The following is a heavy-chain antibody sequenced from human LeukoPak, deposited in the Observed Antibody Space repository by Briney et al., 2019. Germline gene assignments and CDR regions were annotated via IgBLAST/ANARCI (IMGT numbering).Heavy chain of an antibody. CDR1: GFTFSSYG. CDR2: IWYDGSNK. V-gene: IGHV3-33*01. Sequence: GRSLRLSCAASGFTFSSYGMHWVRQAPGKGLEWVAVIWYDGSNKYYADSVKGRFTISRDNSKNTLYLQMNSLRAEDTAVYYCARDQYCSSTSCYDRAFDISGQGTMVTVSS. D-gene: IGHD2-2*01. J-gene: IGHJ3*02. CDR3: ARDQYCSSTSCYDRAFDI.